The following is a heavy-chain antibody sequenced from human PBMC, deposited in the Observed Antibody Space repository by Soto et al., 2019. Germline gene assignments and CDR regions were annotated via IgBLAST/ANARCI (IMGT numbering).Heavy chain of an antibody. J-gene: IGHJ5*02. CDR3: AKKNPHGDSNKAWLDP. D-gene: IGHD2-8*01. Sequence: QVQLLQSGAELREPGSSVRVSCTPSGGTFVSSAFAWVRQAPGGKIEWMGGIIPIRGSTKYAEKFLGRLTIRADDSSRTAYLELSSLTFDDTAVYFCAKKNPHGDSNKAWLDPWGQGTLVTVST. CDR1: GGTFVSSA. V-gene: IGHV1-69*01. CDR2: IIPIRGST.